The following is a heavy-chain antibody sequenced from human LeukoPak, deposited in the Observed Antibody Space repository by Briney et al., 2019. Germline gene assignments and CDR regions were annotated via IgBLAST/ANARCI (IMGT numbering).Heavy chain of an antibody. Sequence: GRSLRLSCAASGFTFDDYAMHWVRQGLGKGLEWVSGITWNSGTIGYADSVKGRFTISRDNAKNSLYLQMNSLRAEDTALYYCAKDVTGTGAFDIWGQGTMVTVSS. D-gene: IGHD1-7*01. CDR2: ITWNSGTI. J-gene: IGHJ3*02. CDR3: AKDVTGTGAFDI. V-gene: IGHV3-9*01. CDR1: GFTFDDYA.